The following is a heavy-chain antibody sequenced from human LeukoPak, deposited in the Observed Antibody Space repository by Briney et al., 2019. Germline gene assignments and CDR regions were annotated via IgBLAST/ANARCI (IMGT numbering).Heavy chain of an antibody. CDR2: LHRDGSV. D-gene: IGHD3-16*01. Sequence: GGSLRLSCAASGIIFSDFAMIWVRQAPGKGLEWVSTLHRDGSVRYADSVNGRFTISRDDSKNTLSLQMSSLRDEDTAVYYCVRVHGGGYWGQGTLVTVSS. CDR3: VRVHGGGY. CDR1: GIIFSDFA. J-gene: IGHJ4*02. V-gene: IGHV3-23*01.